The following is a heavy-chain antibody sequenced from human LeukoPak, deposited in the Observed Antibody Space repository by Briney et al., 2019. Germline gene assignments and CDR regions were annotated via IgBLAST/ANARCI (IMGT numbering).Heavy chain of an antibody. V-gene: IGHV3-53*01. CDR3: ARDGGDILTGYFLGAFDI. CDR1: GFTVSSNY. D-gene: IGHD3-9*01. Sequence: GGSLRLSCAASGFTVSSNYMSWVRQAPGKGLEWVSVIYSGGSTYYADSVKGRFTISRDNSKNTLYLQMNSLRAEDTAVYYCARDGGDILTGYFLGAFDIWGQGTMVTVSS. CDR2: IYSGGST. J-gene: IGHJ3*02.